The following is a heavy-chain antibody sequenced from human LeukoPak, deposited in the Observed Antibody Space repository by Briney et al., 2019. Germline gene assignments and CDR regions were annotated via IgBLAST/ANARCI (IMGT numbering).Heavy chain of an antibody. CDR1: GNTFTGYY. D-gene: IGHD2-2*01. V-gene: IGHV1-2*02. J-gene: IGHJ5*02. Sequence: GASVKVSCKASGNTFTGYYMHWVRQAPGQGLEWMGWINPNSGGTNYAQKFQGRVTMTRDTSISTAYMELSRLRSDDTAVYYCARIVVPAATNWFDPWGQGTLVTVSS. CDR3: ARIVVPAATNWFDP. CDR2: INPNSGGT.